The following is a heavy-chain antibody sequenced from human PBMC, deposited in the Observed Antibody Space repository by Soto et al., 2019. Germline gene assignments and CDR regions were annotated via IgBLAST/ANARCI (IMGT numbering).Heavy chain of an antibody. CDR1: GFTFSSYS. Sequence: EVQLVESGGGLVQPGGSLRLSCAASGFTFSSYSMNWVRQAPGKGLEWVSYISSSSSTIYYADSVKGRFTISRDNAKNSLYLQMNSLRAEDTAVYYCARDPSPRYCSGGSCYSFGFDYWGQGTLVTVSS. CDR2: ISSSSSTI. J-gene: IGHJ4*02. CDR3: ARDPSPRYCSGGSCYSFGFDY. V-gene: IGHV3-48*01. D-gene: IGHD2-15*01.